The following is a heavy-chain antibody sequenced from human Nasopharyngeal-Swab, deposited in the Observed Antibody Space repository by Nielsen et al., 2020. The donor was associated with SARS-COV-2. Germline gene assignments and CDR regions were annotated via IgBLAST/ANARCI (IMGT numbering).Heavy chain of an antibody. CDR3: AKGEDSSGWYPPGFDP. Sequence: GESLKISCAASGFTFSSYAMSWVRQAPGKGLEWVSAISGSGGSTYYADSVKGRFTISRDNSKNTLYLQMNSLRAEDTAVYYCAKGEDSSGWYPPGFDPWGQGTLVTVPS. CDR2: ISGSGGST. J-gene: IGHJ5*02. CDR1: GFTFSSYA. D-gene: IGHD6-19*01. V-gene: IGHV3-23*01.